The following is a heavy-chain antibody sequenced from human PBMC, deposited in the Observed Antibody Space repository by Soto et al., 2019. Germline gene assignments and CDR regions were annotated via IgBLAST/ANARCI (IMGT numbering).Heavy chain of an antibody. CDR3: AREGSSSFYGMDV. V-gene: IGHV3-7*03. D-gene: IGHD6-13*01. CDR2: IKQDGSEK. CDR1: GFTFSSYW. J-gene: IGHJ6*02. Sequence: GGSLRLSCAASGFTFSSYWMSWVRQAPGKGLEWVANIKQDGSEKYYVDSVKGRFTISRDNAKNSLYLQMNSLRAEDTAVYYCAREGSSSFYGMDVWGQGTTVTVYS.